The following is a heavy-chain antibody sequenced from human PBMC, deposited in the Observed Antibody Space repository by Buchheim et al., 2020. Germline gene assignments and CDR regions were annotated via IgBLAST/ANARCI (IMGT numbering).Heavy chain of an antibody. CDR3: ARGNGQDYYYYGMDV. V-gene: IGHV4-31*03. Sequence: QVQLQESGPGLVKPSQTLSPTCTVSGGSISSGGYYWSWIRQHPGKGLEWIGYIYYSGSTYYNPSPKSRVTISVDTSKHQFSLKLSSVTAADTAVYYCARGNGQDYYYYGMDVWGQGTT. CDR2: IYYSGST. CDR1: GGSISSGGYY. J-gene: IGHJ6*01.